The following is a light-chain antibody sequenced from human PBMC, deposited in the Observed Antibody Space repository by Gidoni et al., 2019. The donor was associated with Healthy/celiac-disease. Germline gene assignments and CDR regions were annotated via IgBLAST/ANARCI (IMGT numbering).Light chain of an antibody. V-gene: IGLV3-21*02. Sequence: SYVLTQPPSVSLAPGQTARITCGGNNIGSKSVQWYQQKPGQAPVLVVYDDRDRPPGIPEGFSGSNSGNTATVTISRVEAGDEADYYCQVWDSSSDPVVCGGGTKLTVL. CDR2: DDR. CDR1: NIGSKS. CDR3: QVWDSSSDPVV. J-gene: IGLJ2*01.